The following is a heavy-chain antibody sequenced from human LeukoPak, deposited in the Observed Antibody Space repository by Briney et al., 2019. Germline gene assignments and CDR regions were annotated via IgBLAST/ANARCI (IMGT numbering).Heavy chain of an antibody. CDR2: IYYSGST. J-gene: IGHJ3*02. V-gene: IGHV4-59*08. Sequence: PSETLSLTCTVSGGSISSYYWSWIRQPPGKGLEWIGYIYYSGSTNYNPSLKSRVTISVDTSKNQFSLKLSSVTAADTGIYYCARRRKVPAQRAGDAFDIWGQGTMVTVSS. CDR3: ARRRKVPAQRAGDAFDI. CDR1: GGSISSYY. D-gene: IGHD2-21*02.